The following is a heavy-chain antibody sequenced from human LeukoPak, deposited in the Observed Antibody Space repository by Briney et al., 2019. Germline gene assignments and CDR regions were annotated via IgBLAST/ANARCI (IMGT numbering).Heavy chain of an antibody. CDR3: ARGGEDAVYDFWSGERGNYMDV. Sequence: GGSLRLSCAASGFTFDDYAMYWVRQVPGKGLEWVSGINWNSDTIAYVDSVKGRFTISRDNAKNSLYLQMNSLRAEDTAVYYCARGGEDAVYDFWSGERGNYMDVWGKGTTVTVSS. J-gene: IGHJ6*03. CDR2: INWNSDTI. V-gene: IGHV3-9*01. D-gene: IGHD3-3*01. CDR1: GFTFDDYA.